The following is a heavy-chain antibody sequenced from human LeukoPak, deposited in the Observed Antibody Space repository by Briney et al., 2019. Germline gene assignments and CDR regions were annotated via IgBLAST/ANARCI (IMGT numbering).Heavy chain of an antibody. J-gene: IGHJ6*02. CDR3: ARSGYDFWSGYYGYYYYGMDV. D-gene: IGHD3-3*01. V-gene: IGHV3-64*01. Sequence: GGSLRLSCAASGFTFSSYAMPWVRQAPGKGLEYVSAISSNGGSTYYANSVKGRFTISRDNSKSTLYLQMGSLRAEDMAVYYCARSGYDFWSGYYGYYYYGMDVWGQGTTVTVSS. CDR1: GFTFSSYA. CDR2: ISSNGGST.